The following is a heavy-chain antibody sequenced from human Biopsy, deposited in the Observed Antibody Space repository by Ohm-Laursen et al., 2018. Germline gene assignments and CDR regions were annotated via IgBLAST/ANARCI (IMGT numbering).Heavy chain of an antibody. CDR1: GFRFDDYA. D-gene: IGHD3-16*01. CDR3: ATSGAADSWGNYYGMDV. Sequence: SLRLSCTASGFRFDDYAMHWVRQRPGKGLEWVSGISWISRNTGYADSVKGRFTISRDNAKNSLSLQMNSLRADDTAVYYCATSGAADSWGNYYGMDVWGQGTTVTVSS. CDR2: ISWISRNT. V-gene: IGHV3-9*01. J-gene: IGHJ6*02.